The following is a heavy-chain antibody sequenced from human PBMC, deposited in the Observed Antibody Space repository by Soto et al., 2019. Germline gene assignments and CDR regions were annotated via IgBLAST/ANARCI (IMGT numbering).Heavy chain of an antibody. D-gene: IGHD1-1*01. CDR1: GCSFTSYW. V-gene: IGHV5-51*01. CDR3: ARHRTTGTLLGFDP. Sequence: GAALQISGKRSGCSFTSYWIGWVRQMNGKGLEWMGIIYPGDSDTRYSPSFQGQVTISADKSISTAYLQWSSLKASDTAMYYCARHRTTGTLLGFDPWGQGTLVTVSS. CDR2: IYPGDSDT. J-gene: IGHJ5*02.